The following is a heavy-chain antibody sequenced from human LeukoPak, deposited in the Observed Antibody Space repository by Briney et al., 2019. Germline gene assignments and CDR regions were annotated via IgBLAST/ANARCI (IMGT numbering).Heavy chain of an antibody. J-gene: IGHJ4*02. V-gene: IGHV3-21*01. Sequence: GGSLRLSCAASGFTFSSYSMNWVRQAPGKGLEWVSSISSSSSYIYYADSVKGRFTISRDNAKNSLDLQMNSLRAEDTAVYYCARGMITFGGVIAQIDYWGQGTLVTVSS. D-gene: IGHD3-16*02. CDR3: ARGMITFGGVIAQIDY. CDR2: ISSSSSYI. CDR1: GFTFSSYS.